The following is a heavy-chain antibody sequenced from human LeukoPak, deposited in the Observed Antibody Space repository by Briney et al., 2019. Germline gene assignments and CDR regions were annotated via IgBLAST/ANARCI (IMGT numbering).Heavy chain of an antibody. CDR1: GYTFTGYY. CDR3: ARTETAARPEGSYFDY. Sequence: ASVKVSCKASGYTFTGYYMHWVRQAPGQGLEWMGWINPNSGGTNYAQKFQGRVTMTRDTSISTAYMELSRLRSDDTAVYYCARTETAARPEGSYFDYWGQGTLVTVSS. J-gene: IGHJ4*02. V-gene: IGHV1-2*02. D-gene: IGHD6-6*01. CDR2: INPNSGGT.